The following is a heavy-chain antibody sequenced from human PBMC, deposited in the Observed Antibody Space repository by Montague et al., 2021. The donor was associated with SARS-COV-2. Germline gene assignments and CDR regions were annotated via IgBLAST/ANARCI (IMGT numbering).Heavy chain of an antibody. CDR1: GDSVSSNSAT. CDR2: TYYRSMWKS. CDR3: VRGIEAASSYDY. Sequence: CAISGDSVSSNSATWNWIRQSPSRGLEWLGRTYYRSMWKSDYAXXXKSRIAINPDTSKNQFSLQLSSVTPEDTALYYCVRGIEAASSYDYWGQGTLVTVSS. V-gene: IGHV6-1*01. D-gene: IGHD6-13*01. J-gene: IGHJ4*02.